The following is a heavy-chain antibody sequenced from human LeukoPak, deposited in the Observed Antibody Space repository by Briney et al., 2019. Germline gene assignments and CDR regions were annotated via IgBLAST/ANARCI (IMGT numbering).Heavy chain of an antibody. Sequence: SETLSLTCAVSGVSFDDYYWSWVRQTPGKGLEWIGEINHSGYTNDTPSLKSRVTLSIDTSRKQFSLNLRSVTVADAGTYYCTRMTTGHDYWGQGTLVTVSS. CDR1: GVSFDDYY. CDR3: TRMTTGHDY. CDR2: INHSGYT. V-gene: IGHV4-34*01. D-gene: IGHD4-17*01. J-gene: IGHJ4*02.